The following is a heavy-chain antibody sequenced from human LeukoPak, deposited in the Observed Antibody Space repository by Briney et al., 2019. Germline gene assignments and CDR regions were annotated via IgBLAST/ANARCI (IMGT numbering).Heavy chain of an antibody. J-gene: IGHJ4*02. D-gene: IGHD2-2*01. CDR1: GCTISSYY. Sequence: PSETVSVTCTGSGCTISSYYWRWMRQPPGKGLEWMGYTYYSRGSNYNPSLMSGGTISVDTSKNQFSPMLSTEHAEDSAVYYFAPSSSSECSTSCSTFAYWGQGTLATVSS. CDR3: APSSSSECSTSCSTFAY. CDR2: TYYSRGS. V-gene: IGHV4-59*01.